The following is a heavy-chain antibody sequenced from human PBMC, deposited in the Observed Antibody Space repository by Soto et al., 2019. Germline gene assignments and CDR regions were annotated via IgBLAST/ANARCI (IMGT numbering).Heavy chain of an antibody. CDR3: ARYIGDSSGYYDGYYYGMDV. CDR2: IIPIFGTA. J-gene: IGHJ6*02. CDR1: GGTFSSYA. Sequence: QVQLVQSGAEVKKPGSSVKVSCKASGGTFSSYAISWVRQAPGQGLEWMGGIIPIFGTANYAQKFQGRVTITADESTSTAYMELSSLRSEDTAVYYCARYIGDSSGYYDGYYYGMDVWGQGTTVTVSS. V-gene: IGHV1-69*12. D-gene: IGHD3-22*01.